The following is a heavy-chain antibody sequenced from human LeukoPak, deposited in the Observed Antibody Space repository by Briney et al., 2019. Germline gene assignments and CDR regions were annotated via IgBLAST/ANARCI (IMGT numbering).Heavy chain of an antibody. V-gene: IGHV1-46*01. CDR1: GYSFTTYY. J-gene: IGHJ4*02. CDR3: AREERGGYNF. D-gene: IGHD5-18*01. CDR2: INPSGGST. Sequence: ASVKLSCKASGYSFTTYYMHWVRQAPGQGLEWMGIINPSGGSTSYAQKFQGRVSMTRDTSSSTVYMELSSLRAEDTAVYYCAREERGGYNFWGQGTLVTVSS.